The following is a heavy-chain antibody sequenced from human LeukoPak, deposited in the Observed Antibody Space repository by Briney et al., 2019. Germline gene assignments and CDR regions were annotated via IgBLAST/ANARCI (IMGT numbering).Heavy chain of an antibody. Sequence: ASVKVSCKASGGTFSSYAISWVRPAPGQGLEWMGGIIPIFGTANYAQKFQGRVTITADESTSTAYMELSSLRSEDTAVYYCARVDGDFGLDPWGQGTLVTVSS. D-gene: IGHD3-3*01. CDR2: IIPIFGTA. V-gene: IGHV1-69*13. CDR3: ARVDGDFGLDP. CDR1: GGTFSSYA. J-gene: IGHJ5*02.